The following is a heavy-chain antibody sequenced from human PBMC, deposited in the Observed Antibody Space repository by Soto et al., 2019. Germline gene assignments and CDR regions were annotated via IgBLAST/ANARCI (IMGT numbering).Heavy chain of an antibody. CDR2: INHSGST. CDR3: ARIGDSALYYFDY. D-gene: IGHD2-21*02. J-gene: IGHJ4*02. CDR1: GGSFSGYY. V-gene: IGHV4-34*01. Sequence: QVQLQQWGAGLLKPSETLSLTCAVYGGSFSGYYWSWIRQPPGKGLEWIGEINHSGSTNYNPSLKSRVNISVDTSKNQFSLKLSSVTAADTAVYYCARIGDSALYYFDYWGQGTLVTVSS.